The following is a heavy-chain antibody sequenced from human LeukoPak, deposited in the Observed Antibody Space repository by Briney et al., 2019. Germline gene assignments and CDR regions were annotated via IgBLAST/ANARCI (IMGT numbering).Heavy chain of an antibody. V-gene: IGHV4-59*01. D-gene: IGHD1-26*01. CDR1: GDSIRSYY. CDR2: LYYSGST. J-gene: IGHJ4*02. CDR3: ARVGSNNLEQ. Sequence: SETLSLTCSVSGDSIRSYYWSWIRQPPGKGLEWVGHLYYSGSTNYNPSLKSRVSMSLDTSNNQLSLKVSSATAADTAVYYCARVGSNNLEQWGQGTLVTVSS.